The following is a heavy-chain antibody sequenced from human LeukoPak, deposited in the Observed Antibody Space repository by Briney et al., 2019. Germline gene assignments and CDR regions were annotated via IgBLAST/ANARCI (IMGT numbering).Heavy chain of an antibody. CDR3: ARGAVFQGNYDY. D-gene: IGHD3-10*01. CDR1: GFTFSSSS. CDR2: ISGESRYI. J-gene: IGHJ4*02. V-gene: IGHV3-21*01. Sequence: PGGSLRLSCAAAGFTFSSSSMNGVRQTPGKGLEWVSSISGESRYIYYADSVTGRFTISRDNAKNSLYLQMNSLRAEDTAVYYCARGAVFQGNYDYWGQGTQVTVSS.